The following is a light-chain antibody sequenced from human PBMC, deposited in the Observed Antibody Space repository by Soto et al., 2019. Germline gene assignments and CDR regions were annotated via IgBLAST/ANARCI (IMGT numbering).Light chain of an antibody. V-gene: IGLV2-14*01. CDR2: DVS. CDR1: SSDVGGYNY. J-gene: IGLJ1*01. CDR3: SSYTSSSSLV. Sequence: QSVLTQPASVSGSPGQSITISCTGTSSDVGGYNYVSWYQQHPGKAPKLMIYDVSNLPSGVSNRFSGSKSGNTASLTISGLQAEDEADYYCSSYTSSSSLVVGGGTKLTVL.